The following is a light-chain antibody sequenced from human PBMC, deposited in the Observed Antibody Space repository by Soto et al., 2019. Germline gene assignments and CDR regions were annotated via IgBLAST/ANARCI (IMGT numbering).Light chain of an antibody. CDR3: KQYNNWPRT. J-gene: IGKJ1*01. CDR1: QSVSSN. Sequence: EIVMTHSPSTLSVSPGERATLSCTASQSVSSNLALYQQKPGQAPRLLIYGASTRATGIPARFSGSWSGTEFTLTISSLQSEDFAVYYCKQYNNWPRTFGKGTKVDIK. V-gene: IGKV3-15*01. CDR2: GAS.